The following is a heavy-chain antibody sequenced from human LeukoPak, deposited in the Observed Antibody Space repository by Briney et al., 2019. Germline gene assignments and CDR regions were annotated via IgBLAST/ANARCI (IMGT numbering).Heavy chain of an antibody. Sequence: GGSLRLSCAASGFTFSDHYMDWVRQAPGKGLEWVAVISYDGSNKYYADSVKGRFTISRDNSKNTLYLQMNSLRAEDTAVYYCAKGVNFDWLPDDSWGQGTLVTVSS. J-gene: IGHJ4*02. V-gene: IGHV3-30*18. CDR3: AKGVNFDWLPDDS. CDR1: GFTFSDHY. CDR2: ISYDGSNK. D-gene: IGHD3-9*01.